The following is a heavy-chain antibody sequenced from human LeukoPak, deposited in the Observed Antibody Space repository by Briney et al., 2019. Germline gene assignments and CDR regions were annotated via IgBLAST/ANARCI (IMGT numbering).Heavy chain of an antibody. J-gene: IGHJ4*02. Sequence: GGSLRLSCAVSGFTVSSNYMSWVRQAPGKGLEWVSVIFSGGSTYYADSVKGRFTISRDDSKNTLYLQMNSLRAEDTVVYYCAKVRYVGYYFDCWGQGTLVTVSS. V-gene: IGHV3-66*01. CDR3: AKVRYVGYYFDC. D-gene: IGHD2-2*01. CDR1: GFTVSSNY. CDR2: IFSGGST.